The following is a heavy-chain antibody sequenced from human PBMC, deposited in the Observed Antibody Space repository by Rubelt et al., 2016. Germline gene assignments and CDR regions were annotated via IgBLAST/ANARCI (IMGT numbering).Heavy chain of an antibody. D-gene: IGHD6-6*01. V-gene: IGHV4-39*01. J-gene: IGHJ5*02. CDR1: GGSLRSATSY. Sequence: QVQLQESGPGLVKPSGTLSLTCAVSGGSLRSATSYWGWIRQPPGKGLEWIGEVTHSGSTNYNPSLKSRVTISLDTPNNQFSRGRSSVTASDMAVYYCARQRQLIAARRWFDPWGQGTLVTVSS. CDR2: VTHSGST. CDR3: ARQRQLIAARRWFDP.